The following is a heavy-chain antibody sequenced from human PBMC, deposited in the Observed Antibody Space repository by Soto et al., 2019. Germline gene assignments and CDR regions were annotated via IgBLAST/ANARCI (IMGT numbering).Heavy chain of an antibody. CDR1: GGSISSGGYY. V-gene: IGHV4-31*03. Sequence: QVQLQDSGPGLVKPSQTLSLTCTVSGGSISSGGYYWSWIRQHPGKGLEWIVYIYYSGSTSYNPFLKIRVTISVDTAKNLFSLKLSSVTAADTAVYYCARRSYDSGYYFDYWCQGTLFTFSS. J-gene: IGHJ4*02. D-gene: IGHD5-12*01. CDR2: IYYSGST. CDR3: ARRSYDSGYYFDY.